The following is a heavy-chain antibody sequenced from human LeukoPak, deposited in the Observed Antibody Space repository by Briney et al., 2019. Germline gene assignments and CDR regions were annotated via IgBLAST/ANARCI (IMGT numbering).Heavy chain of an antibody. J-gene: IGHJ6*02. D-gene: IGHD6-6*01. CDR2: ISSSSSYI. CDR1: GFTFSSYS. V-gene: IGHV3-21*04. Sequence: RPGGSLRLSCVASGFTFSSYSMKWVRQAPGKGLEWVSSISSSSSYIDYADSVKGRFTISRDNSKNTLYLQMNSLGAEDTAVYYCAKPSSIAAPGGMDVWGQGTTVTVSS. CDR3: AKPSSIAAPGGMDV.